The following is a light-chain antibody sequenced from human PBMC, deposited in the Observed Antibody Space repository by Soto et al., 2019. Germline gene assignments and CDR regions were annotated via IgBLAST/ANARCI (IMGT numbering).Light chain of an antibody. J-gene: IGKJ4*01. V-gene: IGKV2-24*01. CDR1: QSLLHSDGNTF. CDR2: NIS. Sequence: DIVMTQTPLSSPVTLGQPASISCRSTQSLLHSDGNTFLRWLQQRPGQPPRLLIYNISNRFSGVPDRVSGSGAGTDFTLKISSAEVEGVCVYYCVQAKQFPLTFGGGTKVEIK. CDR3: VQAKQFPLT.